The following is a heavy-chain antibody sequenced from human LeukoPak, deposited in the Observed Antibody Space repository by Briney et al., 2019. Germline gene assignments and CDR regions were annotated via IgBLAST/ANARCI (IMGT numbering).Heavy chain of an antibody. V-gene: IGHV3-20*04. Sequence: TGGSLRLSCAASGFTFDDYGMSWVRQAPGKGLEWVSGINWNGGSTGYADSVKGRFTISRDNAKNSLYLRMSSLRAEDTAVYYCATSFGVVNPFDYWGQGTLVTVSS. D-gene: IGHD3-3*01. CDR2: INWNGGST. J-gene: IGHJ4*02. CDR3: ATSFGVVNPFDY. CDR1: GFTFDDYG.